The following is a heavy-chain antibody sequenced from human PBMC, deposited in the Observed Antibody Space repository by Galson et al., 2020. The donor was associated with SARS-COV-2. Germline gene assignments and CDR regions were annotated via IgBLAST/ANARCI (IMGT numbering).Heavy chain of an antibody. CDR2: IKPDGTIT. Sequence: GESLKISCVTSGLTFRDTWMHWVRQDPGKGLTWVARIKPDGTITAYADSVKGRFTISRDNAKNTLYLQMNSLRAEDTAMYYCTRDRNSGSFTDYWGQGTQVTVSS. V-gene: IGHV3-74*01. CDR1: GLTFRDTW. D-gene: IGHD3-10*01. CDR3: TRDRNSGSFTDY. J-gene: IGHJ4*02.